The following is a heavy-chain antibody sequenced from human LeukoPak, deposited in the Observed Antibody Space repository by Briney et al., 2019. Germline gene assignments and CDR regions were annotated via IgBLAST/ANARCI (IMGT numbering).Heavy chain of an antibody. CDR2: INPSGGST. D-gene: IGHD3-10*01. CDR1: GYTFTSYY. J-gene: IGHJ5*02. V-gene: IGHV1-46*01. Sequence: ASVKVSCKASGYTFTSYYMHWVRQAPGQGLEWMGIINPSGGSTSYAQKFQGRVTITADKSTSTAYMELSSLRSEDTAVYYCARGTMVRGVDWFDPWGQGTLVTVSS. CDR3: ARGTMVRGVDWFDP.